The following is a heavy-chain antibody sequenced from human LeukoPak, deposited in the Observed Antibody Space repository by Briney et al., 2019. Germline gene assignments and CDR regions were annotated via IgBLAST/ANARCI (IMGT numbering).Heavy chain of an antibody. D-gene: IGHD1-26*01. Sequence: GGSLRLSCAASGLTFSSAWVHWVRQTPGKRLVWISRIRSDGTATYADSVRGRFTISRDNAKNTLYLQMNNLRADDTGIYYCARDGSYKLDYWGQGALVTVSS. CDR3: ARDGSYKLDY. CDR2: IRSDGTA. CDR1: GLTFSSAW. V-gene: IGHV3-74*01. J-gene: IGHJ4*02.